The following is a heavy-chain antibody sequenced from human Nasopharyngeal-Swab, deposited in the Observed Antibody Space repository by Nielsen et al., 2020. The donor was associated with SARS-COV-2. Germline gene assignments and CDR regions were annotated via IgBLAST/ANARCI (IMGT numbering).Heavy chain of an antibody. D-gene: IGHD3-9*01. Sequence: GGSLRLSCAASGFTFDDYAMHWVRQAPGKGLEWVSGISWNSGSIGYADSVKGRFTISRDNAKNSLYLQMNSLRAEDTALYYCARGHYYDILTGYYSGYYMGVWGKGTTVTVSS. J-gene: IGHJ6*03. V-gene: IGHV3-9*01. CDR1: GFTFDDYA. CDR2: ISWNSGSI. CDR3: ARGHYYDILTGYYSGYYMGV.